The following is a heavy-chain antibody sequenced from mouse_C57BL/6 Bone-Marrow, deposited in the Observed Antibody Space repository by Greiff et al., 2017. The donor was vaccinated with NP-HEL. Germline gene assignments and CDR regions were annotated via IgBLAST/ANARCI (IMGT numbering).Heavy chain of an antibody. CDR3: ARSNYYGSSYRYYYAMDY. CDR2: INPNNGGT. J-gene: IGHJ4*01. CDR1: GYTFTDYY. Sequence: EVQLQQSGPELVKPGASVKISCKASGYTFTDYYMNWVKQSHGKSLEWIGDINPNNGGTSYNQKFKGKATLTVDKSSSTAYMELRSLTSEDSAVYYCARSNYYGSSYRYYYAMDYWGQGTSVTASS. V-gene: IGHV1-26*01. D-gene: IGHD1-1*01.